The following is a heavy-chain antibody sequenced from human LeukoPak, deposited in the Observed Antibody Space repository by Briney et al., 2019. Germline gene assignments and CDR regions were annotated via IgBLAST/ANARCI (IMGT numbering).Heavy chain of an antibody. Sequence: SETLSLTCTVSGGSVSSDNSYWTWIRQPPGKGLEWTGYISYSGSTNYNPSLKSRVTISVDTSKNQFSLKLSSVTAADTAVYYCARGVSYYDSSGYYNEYFQHWGQGTLVTVSS. CDR2: ISYSGST. CDR1: GGSVSSDNSY. D-gene: IGHD3-22*01. V-gene: IGHV4-61*01. J-gene: IGHJ1*01. CDR3: ARGVSYYDSSGYYNEYFQH.